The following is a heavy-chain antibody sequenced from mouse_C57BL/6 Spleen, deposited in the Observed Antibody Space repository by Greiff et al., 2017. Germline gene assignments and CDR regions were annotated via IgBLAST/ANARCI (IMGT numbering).Heavy chain of an antibody. CDR1: GYTFTNYT. D-gene: IGHD1-1*01. V-gene: IGHV1-4*01. J-gene: IGHJ1*03. CDR3: ARRNYGRSYGYFDV. CDR2: INPSSGYT. Sequence: QVQLQQSGAELARPGASVKMSCKASGYTFTNYTMNWVKQRPGQGLEWIGYINPSSGYTKYNQKFKDKATLTADKSSSTAYMQLSSLTSEDSAVDYCARRNYGRSYGYFDVWGTGTTLTVSS.